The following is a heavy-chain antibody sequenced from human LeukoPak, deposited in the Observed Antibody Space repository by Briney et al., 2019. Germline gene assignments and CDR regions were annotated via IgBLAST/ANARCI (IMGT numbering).Heavy chain of an antibody. CDR3: ARRSGRSRPYYYYYYYMDV. Sequence: ASVKVSCKASGYTFTSYGISWVRQAPGQGVEWMGWISAYNGNTNYAQKLQGRVTMTTDTSTSTAYMELRSLRSDDTAVYYCARRSGRSRPYYYYYYYMDVWGKGTTVTISS. V-gene: IGHV1-18*01. J-gene: IGHJ6*03. CDR2: ISAYNGNT. CDR1: GYTFTSYG. D-gene: IGHD3-10*01.